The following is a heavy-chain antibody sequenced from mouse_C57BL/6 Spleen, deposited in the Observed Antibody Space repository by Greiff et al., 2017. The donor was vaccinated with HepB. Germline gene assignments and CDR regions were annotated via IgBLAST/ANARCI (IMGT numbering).Heavy chain of an antibody. CDR1: GYAFSSYW. J-gene: IGHJ3*01. CDR3: ARSSYSNSFAY. D-gene: IGHD2-5*01. V-gene: IGHV1-80*01. Sequence: QVQLKQSGAELVKPGASVKISCKASGYAFSSYWMNWVKQRPGKGLEWIGQIYPGDGDTNYNGKFKGKATLTADKSSSTAYMQLSSLTSEDSAVYFCARSSYSNSFAYWGQGTLVTVSA. CDR2: IYPGDGDT.